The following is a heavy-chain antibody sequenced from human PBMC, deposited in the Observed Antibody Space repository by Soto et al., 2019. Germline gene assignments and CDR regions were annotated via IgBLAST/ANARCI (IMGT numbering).Heavy chain of an antibody. J-gene: IGHJ5*02. CDR3: ARDYLGGWELRSWFDP. D-gene: IGHD1-26*01. CDR2: IIPIFGTA. CDR1: GGTFSSYS. V-gene: IGHV1-69*13. Sequence: SVKVSCKASGGTFSSYSISWVLQAPGQGLEWMGGIIPIFGTANYAQKFQGRVTITADESTSTAYMELSSLRSEDTAVYYCARDYLGGWELRSWFDPWGQGTPVTVSS.